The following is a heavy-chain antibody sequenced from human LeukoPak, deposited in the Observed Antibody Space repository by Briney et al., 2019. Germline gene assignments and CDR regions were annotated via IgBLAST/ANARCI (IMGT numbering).Heavy chain of an antibody. D-gene: IGHD3-16*01. Sequence: PSETLSLTCAVYGGSFSGYYWSWIRQPPGKGLEWIGEINHSGSTNYNPSLKSRVTISVDTSKNQFSLKLSSVTAADTAVYYCARVLRRGWFDPWGQGTLVTVSS. J-gene: IGHJ5*02. CDR3: ARVLRRGWFDP. CDR2: INHSGST. CDR1: GGSFSGYY. V-gene: IGHV4-34*01.